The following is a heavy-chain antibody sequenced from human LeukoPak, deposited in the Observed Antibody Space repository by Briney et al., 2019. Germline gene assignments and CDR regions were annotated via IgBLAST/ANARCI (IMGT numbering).Heavy chain of an antibody. CDR3: ARGSYYVH. J-gene: IGHJ4*02. CDR2: ISTYSDRI. Sequence: GASVKVSCKASGYTFTNYGISWVRQAPGQRLEWMGWISTYSDRIKYAQDFQGRLTMTTDTSTSTAYMDLRGLTPDDTAMYYCARGSYYVHWGQGTLVTVSS. D-gene: IGHD1-26*01. V-gene: IGHV1-18*01. CDR1: GYTFTNYG.